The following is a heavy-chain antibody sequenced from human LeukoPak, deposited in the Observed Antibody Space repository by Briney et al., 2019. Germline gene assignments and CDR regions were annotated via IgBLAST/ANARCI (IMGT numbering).Heavy chain of an antibody. J-gene: IGHJ4*02. CDR2: IYYSGST. Sequence: SETLSLTCTVSGGSVSSGTYYWSCIRQPPGKGLEWIGYIYYSGSTNYNPSLKSRVTISVDTSKNQFSLNLSSVTAADTAVYYCARAVAGFDYWGQGTLVTVSS. V-gene: IGHV4-61*01. CDR3: ARAVAGFDY. D-gene: IGHD6-19*01. CDR1: GGSVSSGTYY.